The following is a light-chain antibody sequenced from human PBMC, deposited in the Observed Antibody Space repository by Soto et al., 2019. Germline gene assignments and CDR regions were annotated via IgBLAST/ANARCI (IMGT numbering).Light chain of an antibody. V-gene: IGLV3-21*01. Sequence: SYVLTQPPSVSVAPGKTARVTCGAANIGSKSVNWYQQRPGQAPVLVIYYDSDRPSGIPERFSGSNSGNTATLTISRVEAGDEADYYCQVWERSGDPRVFGSGTKLTVL. CDR2: YDS. J-gene: IGLJ1*01. CDR3: QVWERSGDPRV. CDR1: NIGSKS.